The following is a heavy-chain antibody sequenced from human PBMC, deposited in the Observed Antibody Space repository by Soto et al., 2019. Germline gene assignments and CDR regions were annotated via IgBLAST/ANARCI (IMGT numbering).Heavy chain of an antibody. D-gene: IGHD5-12*01. V-gene: IGHV3-7*01. CDR2: IKQDGREK. Sequence: SFILSCEACGVRFGSNSMCSVRHSPGKGPEWVANIKQDGREKYYVGSVKGRFTISRDNAENSLSLQMNSLRAEDTAVYYWARDVVATTAAFDYWGQGALVPVSS. CDR1: GVRFGSNS. CDR3: ARDVVATTAAFDY. J-gene: IGHJ4*02.